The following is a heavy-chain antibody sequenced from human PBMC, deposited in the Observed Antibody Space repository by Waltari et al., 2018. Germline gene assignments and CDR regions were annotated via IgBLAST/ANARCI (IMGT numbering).Heavy chain of an antibody. J-gene: IGHJ4*02. CDR1: GFTFSSYS. V-gene: IGHV3-21*01. CDR2: ISSSSSYI. CDR3: AKHDYGDYFDY. Sequence: EVQLVESGGGLVKPGGSLRLSCAASGFTFSSYSMNWVRQAPGKGLEWVSSISSSSSYIDYADSVKCRFTISRDNAKNSLYLQMNSLRAEDTAVYYCAKHDYGDYFDYWGQGTLVTVSS. D-gene: IGHD4-17*01.